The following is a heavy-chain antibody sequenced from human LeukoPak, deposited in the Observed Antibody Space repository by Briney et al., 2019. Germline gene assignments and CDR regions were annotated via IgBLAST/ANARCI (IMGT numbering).Heavy chain of an antibody. Sequence: PGGSLRLSCAASGFTFSDYYMSWIRQAPGKGLEWVSGISGSGGSPYYADSVKGRFTISRDTSKNTLYLQMNSLRAEDTAVYYCAKAVYDSSGSFDFWGQGTLVTVSS. CDR3: AKAVYDSSGSFDF. J-gene: IGHJ4*02. CDR1: GFTFSDYY. V-gene: IGHV3-23*01. D-gene: IGHD3-22*01. CDR2: ISGSGGSP.